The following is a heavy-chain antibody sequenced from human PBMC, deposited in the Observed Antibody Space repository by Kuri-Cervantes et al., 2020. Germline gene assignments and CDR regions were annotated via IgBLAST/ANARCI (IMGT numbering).Heavy chain of an antibody. D-gene: IGHD3-16*01. V-gene: IGHV3-11*04. CDR2: ISGTGSTI. CDR3: ARSPLPWGSHDY. CDR1: GFTFSDYY. J-gene: IGHJ4*02. Sequence: GESLKISCAASGFTFSDYYMSWIRQAPGKGLEWISYISGTGSTIFYADSVKGRFTIARDNAKKSLHLQMNSLRAEDTAVYYCARSPLPWGSHDYWGQGTLVTVSS.